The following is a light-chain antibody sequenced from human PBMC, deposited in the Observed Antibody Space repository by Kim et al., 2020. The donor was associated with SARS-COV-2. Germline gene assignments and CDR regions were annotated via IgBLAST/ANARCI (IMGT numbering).Light chain of an antibody. CDR1: QGISNH. V-gene: IGKV1-39*01. J-gene: IGKJ4*01. CDR3: QQSYTTPLT. Sequence: ASVGDIVTLTCRASQGISNHLSWYQQKPGKAPSLLIYAASSLQSGVPSRFSGSGSGTDFTLTISSLQAEDFATYYCQQSYTTPLTFGGGTKVDIK. CDR2: AAS.